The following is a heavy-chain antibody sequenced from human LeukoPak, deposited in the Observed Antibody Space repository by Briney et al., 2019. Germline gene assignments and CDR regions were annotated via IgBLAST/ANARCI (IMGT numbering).Heavy chain of an antibody. J-gene: IGHJ4*02. Sequence: PSETLSLTCTVSGGSISSSNYYWGWIRQPPGKGLEWIGSIYYSGSTYYNPSLKSRVTISLDTSKNQFSLKLSSVTAADTAVYYCARDLAGHFGGFYFDYWGQGTLVTVSS. D-gene: IGHD2-21*01. CDR2: IYYSGST. CDR1: GGSISSSNYY. CDR3: ARDLAGHFGGFYFDY. V-gene: IGHV4-39*07.